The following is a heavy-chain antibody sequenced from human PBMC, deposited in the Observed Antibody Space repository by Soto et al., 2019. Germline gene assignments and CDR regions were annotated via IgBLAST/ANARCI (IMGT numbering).Heavy chain of an antibody. Sequence: PGGSLRLSCAASGFTFSSYAMHWVRQAPGKGLEWVAVISYDGSNKYYADSVKGRFTISRDNSKNTLYLQMNSLRAEDTAVYYCARDRIHLWNYYYGMDVWGQGTTVTVSS. D-gene: IGHD5-18*01. CDR1: GFTFSSYA. V-gene: IGHV3-30-3*01. CDR2: ISYDGSNK. CDR3: ARDRIHLWNYYYGMDV. J-gene: IGHJ6*02.